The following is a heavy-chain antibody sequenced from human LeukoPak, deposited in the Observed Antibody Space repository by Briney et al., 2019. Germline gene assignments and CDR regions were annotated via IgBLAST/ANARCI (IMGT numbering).Heavy chain of an antibody. V-gene: IGHV4-59*08. CDR3: ARNGNWNYVDY. D-gene: IGHD1-1*01. CDR2: IYYNGNT. CDR1: GGSISSYY. J-gene: IGHJ4*02. Sequence: PSETLSLTCTVSGGSISSYYWSWIRQPPGKGLEWIGYIYYNGNTNYIPPLKSRVTISVDTSKNQFSLRLSSVTAADTAVYYCARNGNWNYVDYWGQGTLVTVSS.